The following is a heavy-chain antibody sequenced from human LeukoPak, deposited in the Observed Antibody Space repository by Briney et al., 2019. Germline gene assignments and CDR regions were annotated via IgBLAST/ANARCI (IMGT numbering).Heavy chain of an antibody. V-gene: IGHV4-30-4*01. CDR2: IYYSGST. J-gene: IGHJ4*02. CDR1: GGSISSGDYY. D-gene: IGHD3-10*01. Sequence: SQTLSLTCTVSGGSISSGDYYWSWIRQPPGKGLEWIGYIYYSGSTYYNPSLKSRVTISVDTSKNQFPLKLSSVTAADTAVYYCARVPGSYYNDVYYFDYWGQGTLVTVSS. CDR3: ARVPGSYYNDVYYFDY.